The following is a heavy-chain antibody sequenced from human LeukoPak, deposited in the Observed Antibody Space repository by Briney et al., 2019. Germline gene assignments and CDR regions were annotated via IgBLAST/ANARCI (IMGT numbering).Heavy chain of an antibody. CDR3: ARDITSHYFDY. J-gene: IGHJ4*02. Sequence: GRSLRLSCSASGFTFTRHGMHWVRQAPGKGLEWVAVIWYDGSDKYYTDSVKGRFTISRDNSRNTLYLQMNSLRDEDTAIYYCARDITSHYFDYCGQGALVTVSS. CDR2: IWYDGSDK. D-gene: IGHD1-14*01. CDR1: GFTFTRHG. V-gene: IGHV3-33*01.